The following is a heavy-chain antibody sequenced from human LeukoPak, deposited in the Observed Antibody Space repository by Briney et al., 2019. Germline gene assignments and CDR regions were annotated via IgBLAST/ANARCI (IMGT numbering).Heavy chain of an antibody. CDR3: ARDAPKSRAAGGKNWFDP. CDR2: ISSSSSYI. CDR1: GFTFSSHS. J-gene: IGHJ5*02. D-gene: IGHD6-13*01. V-gene: IGHV3-21*01. Sequence: GGSLRLSCGVSGFTFSSHSMNWVRQAPGKGLEWVSSISSSSSYIYYADSVKGRFTISRDNAKNSLYLQMNSLRAEDTAVYYCARDAPKSRAAGGKNWFDPWGQGTLVTVSS.